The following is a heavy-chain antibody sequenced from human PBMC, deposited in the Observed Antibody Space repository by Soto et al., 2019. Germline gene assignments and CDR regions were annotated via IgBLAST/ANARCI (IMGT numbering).Heavy chain of an antibody. J-gene: IGHJ5*02. CDR2: ISYSGSA. CDR3: ARGGYSYGYGYWFDP. Sequence: TLALTCFVSGGSVSTGGYYWTWIRHLPVTGLECIGYISYSGSAYYNPSLKSRVTISLDTSKNQFSLKVNSVTVADTAVYYCARGGYSYGYGYWFDPWGQGTLVTVSS. CDR1: GGSVSTGGYY. V-gene: IGHV4-31*03. D-gene: IGHD5-18*01.